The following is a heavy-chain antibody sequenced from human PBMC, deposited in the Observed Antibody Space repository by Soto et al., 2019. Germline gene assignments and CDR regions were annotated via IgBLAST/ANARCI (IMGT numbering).Heavy chain of an antibody. V-gene: IGHV1-46*01. CDR3: ARDGGGIAVNNWFDP. D-gene: IGHD6-19*01. CDR2: INPSGGST. CDR1: GYTFTSYY. J-gene: IGHJ5*02. Sequence: GASVKVSCKASGYTFTSYYIHWVRQAPGQGLEWMGIINPSGGSTSCAQKFQGRVTMTRDTSTSTVYMELSSLRSEDTAVYYCARDGGGIAVNNWFDPWGQGTLVTV.